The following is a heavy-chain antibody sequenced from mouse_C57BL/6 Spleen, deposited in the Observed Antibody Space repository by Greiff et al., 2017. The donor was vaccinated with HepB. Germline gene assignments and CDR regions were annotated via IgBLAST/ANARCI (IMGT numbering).Heavy chain of an antibody. V-gene: IGHV1-82*01. CDR2: IYPGDGDT. CDR1: GYAFSSSW. Sequence: QVQLQQSGPELVKPGASVKISCKASGYAFSSSWMNWVKQRPGKGLEWIGRIYPGDGDTNYNGKFKGKATLTADKSSSTAYMQLSSLTSEDSAVYFCARWNPYVYAMDYWGQGTSVTVSS. CDR3: ARWNPYVYAMDY. J-gene: IGHJ4*01. D-gene: IGHD1-1*01.